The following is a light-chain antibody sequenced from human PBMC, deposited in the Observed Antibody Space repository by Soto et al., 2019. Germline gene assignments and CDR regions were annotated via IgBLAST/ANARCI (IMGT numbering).Light chain of an antibody. J-gene: IGKJ1*01. CDR2: GAF. CDR3: QQYNDWPLT. V-gene: IGKV3-15*01. CDR1: QSTCSD. Sequence: EIGMTQSPVSLCVSPGERVTLXCRDSQSTCSDFAWYQQKPGQARSLLIYGAFTRATGTPARFSGTGSGTEFTPTISSLQSEDFALYYCQQYNDWPLTFGQGTKVDIK.